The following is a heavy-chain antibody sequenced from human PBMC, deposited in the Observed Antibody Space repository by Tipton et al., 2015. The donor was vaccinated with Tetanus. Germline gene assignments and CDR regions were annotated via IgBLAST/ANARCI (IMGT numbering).Heavy chain of an antibody. V-gene: IGHV3-23*01. CDR1: GFDFRNYD. J-gene: IGHJ5*02. CDR3: AKALGSSAWYGT. D-gene: IGHD6-13*01. Sequence: SLRLSCAASGFDFRNYDMHWVRQAPGKGLEWVSLIGFRGNTHYADSVKGRFTISRDNSKNTLSLQMNSLGGEDTAVYYCAKALGSSAWYGTWGQGTLVTVSS. CDR2: IGFRGNT.